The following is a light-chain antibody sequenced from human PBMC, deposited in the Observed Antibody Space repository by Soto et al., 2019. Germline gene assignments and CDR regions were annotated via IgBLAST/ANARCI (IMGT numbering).Light chain of an antibody. CDR1: QSVSSY. Sequence: EIVLTQSPATLSLSPGERATLSCRASQSVSSYLAWYQQKPGQAPRLLIYDASNRATGIPARFSASGSGTDFTLTISSLEPEDFAVYYCQQRSNWPRFTFGPGTKLDIK. CDR3: QQRSNWPRFT. J-gene: IGKJ3*01. V-gene: IGKV3-11*01. CDR2: DAS.